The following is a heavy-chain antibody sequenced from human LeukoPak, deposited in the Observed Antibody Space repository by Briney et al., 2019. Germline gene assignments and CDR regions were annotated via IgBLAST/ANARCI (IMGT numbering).Heavy chain of an antibody. CDR3: AREGGSGWQRGLNWFDR. CDR2: INQDGSEK. V-gene: IGHV3-7*03. Sequence: RGGSLRLSCAASEFSISTYWMSWVRQAPGKGLEWVANINQDGSEKNYVDSAKGRFTISRDNAKNSLCLQMNSLRADDTAVYYCAREGGSGWQRGLNWFDRWGQGTLVTVSS. CDR1: EFSISTYW. J-gene: IGHJ5*02. D-gene: IGHD6-19*01.